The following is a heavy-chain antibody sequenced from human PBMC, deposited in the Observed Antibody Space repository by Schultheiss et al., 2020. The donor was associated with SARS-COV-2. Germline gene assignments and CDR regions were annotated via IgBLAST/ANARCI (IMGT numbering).Heavy chain of an antibody. D-gene: IGHD3-10*01. J-gene: IGHJ3*02. V-gene: IGHV3-30*07. Sequence: GGSLRLSCAASGFTFSSYAMHWVRQAPGKGLEWVAVIWYDGSNKYYADSVKGRFTISRDNSKNTLYLQMNSLRAEDTAVYYCARNPPITMVRGTPGAFDIWGQGTMVTVSS. CDR3: ARNPPITMVRGTPGAFDI. CDR1: GFTFSSYA. CDR2: IWYDGSNK.